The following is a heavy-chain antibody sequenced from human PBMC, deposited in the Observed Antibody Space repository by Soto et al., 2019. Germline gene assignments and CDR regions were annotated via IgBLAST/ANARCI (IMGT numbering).Heavy chain of an antibody. CDR2: ISYDGSNK. J-gene: IGHJ4*02. CDR3: AKATLLDS. V-gene: IGHV3-30*18. CDR1: GFTFSSYG. Sequence: QVQLVESGGGVVQPGRSLRLSCAASGFTFSSYGMHWVRQAPGKGLEWVAVISYDGSNKYYADSVKGRFTISRDNSKNTLYLQMNSLRAEDTAVYYCAKATLLDSWGQGTLVTVSS.